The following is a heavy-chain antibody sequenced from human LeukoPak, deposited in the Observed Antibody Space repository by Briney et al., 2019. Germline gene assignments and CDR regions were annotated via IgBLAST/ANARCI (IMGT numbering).Heavy chain of an antibody. V-gene: IGHV4-39*07. J-gene: IGHJ4*02. Sequence: PSETLSLTCTVSGGSISSGSYYWGWIRQPPGKGLEWIGSIYYSGSTYYNPSLKSRVTISVDTSKNQFSLKLSSVTAADTAVYYCATRMTTVTFFDYWGQGTLVTVSS. CDR1: GGSISSGSYY. CDR2: IYYSGST. CDR3: ATRMTTVTFFDY. D-gene: IGHD4-17*01.